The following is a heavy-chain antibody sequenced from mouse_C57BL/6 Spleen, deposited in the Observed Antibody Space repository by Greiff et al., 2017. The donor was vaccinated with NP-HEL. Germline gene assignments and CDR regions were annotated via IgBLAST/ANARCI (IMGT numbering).Heavy chain of an antibody. J-gene: IGHJ4*01. CDR3: ARRGIYYGNPYYAMDY. D-gene: IGHD2-1*01. CDR1: GYTFTSYW. Sequence: QVQLQQSGAELVKPGASVKMSCKASGYTFTSYWITWVKQRPGQGLEWIGDIYPGSGSTNYNEKFKSKATLTVDTSSSTAYMQLSSLTSEDSAVYYCARRGIYYGNPYYAMDYWGQGTSVTVSS. CDR2: IYPGSGST. V-gene: IGHV1-55*01.